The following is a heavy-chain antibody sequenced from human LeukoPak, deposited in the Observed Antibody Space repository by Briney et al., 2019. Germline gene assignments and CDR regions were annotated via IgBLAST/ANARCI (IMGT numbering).Heavy chain of an antibody. Sequence: KASETLSLTGTVSGGSISSSSYYWGWLRQPPGKGLEWIGSIYYSGSTYYNPSLKSRVTISVDTSKNQFSLKLSSVTAADTAVYYCARDPGGGSGSSRYYYMDVWGKGATVTISS. D-gene: IGHD3-10*01. CDR1: GGSISSSSYY. CDR3: ARDPGGGSGSSRYYYMDV. V-gene: IGHV4-39*07. CDR2: IYYSGST. J-gene: IGHJ6*03.